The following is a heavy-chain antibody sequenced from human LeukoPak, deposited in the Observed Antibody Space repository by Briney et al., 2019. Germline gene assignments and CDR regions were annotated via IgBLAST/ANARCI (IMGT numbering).Heavy chain of an antibody. V-gene: IGHV3-49*04. CDR2: IRNQAFGGTT. CDR3: TRARGGYCGGGTCRYFDY. CDR1: GFTFGDYV. J-gene: IGHJ4*02. D-gene: IGHD2-15*01. Sequence: PGRSLRLSCTVSGFTFGDYVMSWVRQAPGKGLEWVGFIRNQAFGGTTEYAASVKGGFTISRDDSKSIAYLQMNSLKTAGTALYYCTRARGGYCGGGTCRYFDYWGQGILVTVSS.